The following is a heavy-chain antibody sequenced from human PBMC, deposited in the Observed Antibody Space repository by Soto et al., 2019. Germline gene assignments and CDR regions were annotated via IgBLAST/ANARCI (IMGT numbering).Heavy chain of an antibody. J-gene: IGHJ4*02. CDR1: GGTFSSYA. Sequence: ASVKVSCKASGGTFSSYAISWVRQAPGQGLEWMGGIIPIFGTANYAQKFQGRVTITADESTSTAYMELSSLRSEDTAVYYCARAVDTVYYFDYWGQGTLVTVSS. V-gene: IGHV1-69*13. D-gene: IGHD5-18*01. CDR2: IIPIFGTA. CDR3: ARAVDTVYYFDY.